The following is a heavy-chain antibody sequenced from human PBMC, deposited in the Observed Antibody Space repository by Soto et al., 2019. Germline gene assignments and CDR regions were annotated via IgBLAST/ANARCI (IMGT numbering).Heavy chain of an antibody. CDR1: GFTFSSYS. CDR2: ISSSSSTI. V-gene: IGHV3-48*01. D-gene: IGHD3-3*01. Sequence: EVQLVESGGGLVQPGGSLRLSCAASGFTFSSYSMNWVRQAPGKGRGGVSYISSSSSTIYYADSVKGRFTISRDNAKNSLYLQMNSLRAEDTAVYYCARRFVTIFGVVHRFAFDIWGQGTMVTVSS. CDR3: ARRFVTIFGVVHRFAFDI. J-gene: IGHJ3*02.